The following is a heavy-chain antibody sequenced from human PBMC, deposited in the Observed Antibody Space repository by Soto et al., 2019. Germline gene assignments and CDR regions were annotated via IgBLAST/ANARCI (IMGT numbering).Heavy chain of an antibody. CDR3: TKDSRVTMVRGVIIPPGY. V-gene: IGHV3-23*01. CDR1: GFTFSSYA. CDR2: ISGSDDTT. J-gene: IGHJ4*02. D-gene: IGHD3-10*01. Sequence: GGSLRLSCAASGFTFSSYAMSWVRQAPGKGLEWVAAISGSDDTTYYADSVKGRFTISRDNSKNTLYLQMNSLRVEDTAVYYCTKDSRVTMVRGVIIPPGYWGQGTLVTVSS.